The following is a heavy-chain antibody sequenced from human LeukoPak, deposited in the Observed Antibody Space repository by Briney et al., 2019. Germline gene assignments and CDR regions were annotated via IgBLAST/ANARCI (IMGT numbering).Heavy chain of an antibody. CDR1: GFTFSSYG. V-gene: IGHV3-30*18. D-gene: IGHD6-19*01. CDR2: ISYDGSNK. Sequence: PGGSLRLSCAAPGFTFSSYGMHWVRQAPGKGLEWVAVISYDGSNKYYADSVKGRFTISRDNSKNTLYLQMNSLRAEDTAVYYCAKSPRSSGWYGASYYYYGMDVWGQGTTVTVSS. CDR3: AKSPRSSGWYGASYYYYGMDV. J-gene: IGHJ6*02.